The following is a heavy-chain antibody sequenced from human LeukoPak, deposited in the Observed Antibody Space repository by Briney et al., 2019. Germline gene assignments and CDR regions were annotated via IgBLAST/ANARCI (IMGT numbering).Heavy chain of an antibody. Sequence: KPSETLSLTCTVSGGSISSGSHYWSWIRQPAGKGLEWIGRIYTSGSTNYNPSLKSRVTISVDTSKNQFSLKLSSVTAADTAVYYCARVDSSGWIDYWGQGTLVTVSS. CDR1: GGSISSGSHY. CDR3: ARVDSSGWIDY. J-gene: IGHJ4*02. CDR2: IYTSGST. V-gene: IGHV4-61*02. D-gene: IGHD6-19*01.